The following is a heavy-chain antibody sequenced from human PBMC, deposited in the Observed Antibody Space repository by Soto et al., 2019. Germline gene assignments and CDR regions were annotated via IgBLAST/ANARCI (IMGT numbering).Heavy chain of an antibody. J-gene: IGHJ6*02. D-gene: IGHD3-3*01. V-gene: IGHV3-13*01. CDR1: GFTFSSYD. Sequence: EVQLVESGGGLVQPGGSLRLSCAASGFTFSSYDMHWVRQSTGKGLEWVSAIGTAGDTYYPGSGKGRFTISRESAKNSLYLQMNILRAEDTAVYYCARSGLYDFWNGYPAQVDVWGQGTTVTVSS. CDR2: IGTAGDT. CDR3: ARSGLYDFWNGYPAQVDV.